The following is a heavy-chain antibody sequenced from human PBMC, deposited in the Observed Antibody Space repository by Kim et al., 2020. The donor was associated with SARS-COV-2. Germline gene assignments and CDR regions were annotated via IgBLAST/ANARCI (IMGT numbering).Heavy chain of an antibody. CDR2: ISYDGSDK. CDR3: AKDGXXXYGXATXSXFD. D-gene: IGHD3-10*01. Sequence: GGSLRLSCAASGFTFSSYAMHWVRQAPGKGLEWVAVISYDGSDKYYGDSVKGRFTISRDNSKNTLYLQMNSLRAEDTAVYFCAKDGXXXYGXATXSXFD. CDR1: GFTFSSYA. J-gene: IGHJ4*01. V-gene: IGHV3-30*18.